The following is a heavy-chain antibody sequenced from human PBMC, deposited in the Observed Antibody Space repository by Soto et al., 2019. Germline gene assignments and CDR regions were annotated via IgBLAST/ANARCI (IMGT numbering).Heavy chain of an antibody. Sequence: LRLSCAASGFTFSSYGMHWVRQAPGKGLEWVAVIWYDGSNKYYADSVKGRFTISRDNSKNTLYLQMNSLRAEGTAVYYCARAGGYSSGWEYYYYGMDVWGQGTTVTVSS. CDR1: GFTFSSYG. CDR2: IWYDGSNK. J-gene: IGHJ6*02. D-gene: IGHD6-19*01. CDR3: ARAGGYSSGWEYYYYGMDV. V-gene: IGHV3-33*01.